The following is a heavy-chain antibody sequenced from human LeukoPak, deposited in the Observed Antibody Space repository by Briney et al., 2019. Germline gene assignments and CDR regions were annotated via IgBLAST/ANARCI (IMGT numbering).Heavy chain of an antibody. CDR2: IDPSDSYT. Sequence: GGSLKISCKGSGYSFASYWISWVRQMPGKGLEWMGRIDPSDSYTNYSPSFQGHVTISADKSISTAYLQWSSLKASDTAMYYCARHGGDLYYYYGMDVWGQGTTVTVSS. D-gene: IGHD3-16*01. CDR1: GYSFASYW. V-gene: IGHV5-10-1*01. J-gene: IGHJ6*02. CDR3: ARHGGDLYYYYGMDV.